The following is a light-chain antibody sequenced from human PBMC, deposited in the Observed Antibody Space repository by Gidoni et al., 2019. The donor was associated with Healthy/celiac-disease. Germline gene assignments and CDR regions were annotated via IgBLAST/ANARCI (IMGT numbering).Light chain of an antibody. CDR1: QSISSY. V-gene: IGKV1-39*01. CDR2: AAS. CDR3: QQSYSTPLT. Sequence: DIQMTHSPSSLSASVGDRVTLTRRASQSISSYLNWYQQKPGKAPKLLIYAASSLQSGAPSRFSGSGSGTDFTLTSSSLQPEDFATYYCQQSYSTPLTFGQGTRLEIK. J-gene: IGKJ5*01.